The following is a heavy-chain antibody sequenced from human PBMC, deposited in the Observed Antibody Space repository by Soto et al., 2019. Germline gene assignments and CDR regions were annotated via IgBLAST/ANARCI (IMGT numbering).Heavy chain of an antibody. J-gene: IGHJ6*02. Sequence: GGSLRLSCAASGFTFSSYGMHWVRQAPGKGLEWVAVISYDGSNKYYADSVKGRFTISRDNSKNTLYLQMNSLRAEDTAVYYCAIVGSSGYYYGMDVWGQGTTVTVSS. D-gene: IGHD3-22*01. CDR3: AIVGSSGYYYGMDV. CDR2: ISYDGSNK. V-gene: IGHV3-30*03. CDR1: GFTFSSYG.